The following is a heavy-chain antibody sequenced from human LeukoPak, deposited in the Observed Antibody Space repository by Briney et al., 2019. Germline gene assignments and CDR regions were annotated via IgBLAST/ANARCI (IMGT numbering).Heavy chain of an antibody. V-gene: IGHV1-69*01. CDR2: IIPTFGTA. Sequence: SVKVSCKASGGTFSSYAISWVRQAPGQGLEWMGGIIPTFGTANYAQKFQGRVTITADESTSTAYMELSSLRSEDTAVYYCARDAGDCGGDCYLNWFDPWGQGTLVTVSS. D-gene: IGHD2-21*01. CDR3: ARDAGDCGGDCYLNWFDP. CDR1: GGTFSSYA. J-gene: IGHJ5*02.